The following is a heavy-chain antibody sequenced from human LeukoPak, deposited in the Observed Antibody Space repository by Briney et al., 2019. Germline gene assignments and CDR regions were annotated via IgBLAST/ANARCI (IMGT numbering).Heavy chain of an antibody. CDR2: IDWDDDK. V-gene: IGHV2-70*04. J-gene: IGHJ4*02. D-gene: IGHD2-21*02. Sequence: SGPALVKPTQTLTLTCTFSGFSLSTSGMRVSWVRQPPGKALEWLARIDWDDDKFYSTSLKTRLTISKDTSKNQVVLTMTNMDPVDTATYYCARTPYCGGDCYVDYWGQGTLVTVSS. CDR3: ARTPYCGGDCYVDY. CDR1: GFSLSTSGMR.